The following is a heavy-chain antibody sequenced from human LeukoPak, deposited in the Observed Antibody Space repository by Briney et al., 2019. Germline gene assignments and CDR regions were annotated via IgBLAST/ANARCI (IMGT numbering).Heavy chain of an antibody. V-gene: IGHV4-39*01. J-gene: IGHJ4*02. Sequence: PSETLSLTCTVSGGSISSSSYYWVWLRPPPGQGREWIGYIYCSGSNYYNPPFKSRVTISVDTSKNQFSPKLSSVTAAATAVYYCARHDYYGLEGGFDYWGQGTLVTVSS. CDR1: GGSISSSSYY. CDR3: ARHDYYGLEGGFDY. CDR2: IYCSGSN. D-gene: IGHD3-10*01.